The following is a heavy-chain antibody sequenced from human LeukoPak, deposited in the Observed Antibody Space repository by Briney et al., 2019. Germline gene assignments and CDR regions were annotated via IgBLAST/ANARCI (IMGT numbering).Heavy chain of an antibody. V-gene: IGHV4-39*07. CDR2: IYYSGST. CDR3: ARDRFGVEYYFDY. D-gene: IGHD3-3*01. Sequence: SETLSLTCTVSGGSISNSSYYWGWIRQPPGKRLEWIGSIYYSGSTYYNPSLKSRVTISVDTSKNQFSLKLSSVTAADTAVYYCARDRFGVEYYFDYWGQGTLVTVSS. J-gene: IGHJ4*02. CDR1: GGSISNSSYY.